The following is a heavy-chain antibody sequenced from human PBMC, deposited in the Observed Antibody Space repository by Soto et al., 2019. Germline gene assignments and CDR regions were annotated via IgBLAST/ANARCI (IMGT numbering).Heavy chain of an antibody. CDR3: AKDRRTGYCSSTSCLIYYFDY. V-gene: IGHV3-30*18. CDR1: GFTFSSYG. CDR2: ISYDGSNK. J-gene: IGHJ4*02. Sequence: PGGSLRLSCAASGFTFSSYGMHWVRQDPGKGLEWVAVISYDGSNKYYADSVKGRFTISRDNSKNTLYLQMNSLRAEDTAVYYCAKDRRTGYCSSTSCLIYYFDYWGQGTLVTVSS. D-gene: IGHD2-2*01.